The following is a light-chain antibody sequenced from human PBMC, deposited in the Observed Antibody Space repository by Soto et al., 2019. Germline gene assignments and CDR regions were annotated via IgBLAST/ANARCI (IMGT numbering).Light chain of an antibody. CDR1: QSVTSN. V-gene: IGKV3-15*01. Sequence: EIVLTQSPAILSVSPGERATLSCRASQSVTSNLAWYRQRPGQAPRLLIYDTFRRATGVPARFSGSGSGTEFTLTISSLQSEDFAVYYCQQYNDWPPWTFGQGTK. J-gene: IGKJ1*01. CDR3: QQYNDWPPWT. CDR2: DTF.